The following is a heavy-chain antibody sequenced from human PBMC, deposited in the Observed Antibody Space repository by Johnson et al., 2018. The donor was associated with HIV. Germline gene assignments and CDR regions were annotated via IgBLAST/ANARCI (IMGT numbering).Heavy chain of an antibody. Sequence: VQLVESGGGLVQPGESLRFSCAVSGFTVSSNYRSWVRQAPGKGLEWVSAISGSGGSTYYADSVKGRFTISRDNSKNTLYLQMNSLRAEDTAVYYSASLPGGMNNALDIWGRGTMVIVST. J-gene: IGHJ3*02. CDR1: GFTVSSNY. CDR2: ISGSGGST. D-gene: IGHD1-14*01. CDR3: ASLPGGMNNALDI. V-gene: IGHV3-23*04.